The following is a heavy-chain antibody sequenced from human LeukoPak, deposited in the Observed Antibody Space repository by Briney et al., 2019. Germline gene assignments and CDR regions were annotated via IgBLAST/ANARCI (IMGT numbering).Heavy chain of an antibody. V-gene: IGHV4-61*08. CDR1: GGSISSGGYY. CDR2: IYYSGST. CDR3: ARASGPYGPKNPFDY. D-gene: IGHD4-17*01. Sequence: SETLSLTCTVSGGSISSGGYYWSWIRQPPGKGLEWIGYIYYSGSTNYNPSLKSRVTISVDTSKNQFSLKLSSVTAADTAVYYCARASGPYGPKNPFDYWGQGTLVTVSS. J-gene: IGHJ4*02.